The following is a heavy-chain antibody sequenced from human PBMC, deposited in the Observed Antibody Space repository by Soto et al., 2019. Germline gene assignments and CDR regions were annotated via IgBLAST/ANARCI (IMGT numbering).Heavy chain of an antibody. CDR3: ARAPSRYITSSKWFDT. D-gene: IGHD6-6*01. CDR1: GYTFTDYY. J-gene: IGHJ5*02. Sequence: QVQLVQSGAEVKKPGASVKVSCKASGYTFTDYYMHWVRQAPGQGLEWMGWINPNNGGKNYAQKFQGRVTMTSDTSITTVYMELTRLTSDDTAVYYCARAPSRYITSSKWFDTWGQGALVTVSS. CDR2: INPNNGGK. V-gene: IGHV1-2*02.